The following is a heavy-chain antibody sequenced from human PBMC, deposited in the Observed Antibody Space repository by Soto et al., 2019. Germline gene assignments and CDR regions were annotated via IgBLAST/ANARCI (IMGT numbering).Heavy chain of an antibody. V-gene: IGHV3-21*01. Sequence: EVQVVESGGGLVKPGGSLTLSCAVSRFSISDYSMNWVRQAPGKGLEWVSLISGSGSDMFYADSVKGRFTISRDNARESVYLQMNSLRAEDTAVYYCARDYCRTAVCPWGGFDPWGQGTLVTVSS. CDR1: RFSISDYS. J-gene: IGHJ5*02. CDR3: ARDYCRTAVCPWGGFDP. CDR2: ISGSGSDM. D-gene: IGHD3-16*01.